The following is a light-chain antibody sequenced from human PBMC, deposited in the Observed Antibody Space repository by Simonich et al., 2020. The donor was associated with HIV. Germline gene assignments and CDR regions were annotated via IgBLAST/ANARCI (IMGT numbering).Light chain of an antibody. CDR3: QQYYSTPPLYT. Sequence: DIVMTQSPDSLAVSLGERATINCKSSQCLLYSSNNKNYLAWYQQKPGQPPKLLIYWASTRESGVPDRISGSGSGTDFTLTISSLQAEDVAVYYCQQYYSTPPLYTFGQGTKLEIK. J-gene: IGKJ2*01. V-gene: IGKV4-1*01. CDR1: QCLLYSSNNKNY. CDR2: WAS.